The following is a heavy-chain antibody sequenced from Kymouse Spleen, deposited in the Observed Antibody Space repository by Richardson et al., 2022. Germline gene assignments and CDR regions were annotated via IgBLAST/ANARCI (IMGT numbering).Heavy chain of an antibody. Sequence: EVQLVESGGGLVQPGGSLRLSCAASGFTFSDHYMDWVRQAPGKGLEWVGRTRNKANSYTTEYAASVKGRFTISRDDSKNSLYLQMNSLKTEDTAVYYCAREGVRGAIFDYWGQGTLVTVSS. CDR1: GFTFSDHY. CDR2: TRNKANSYTT. CDR3: AREGVRGAIFDY. V-gene: IGHV3-72*01. D-gene: IGHD3-10*01. J-gene: IGHJ4*02.